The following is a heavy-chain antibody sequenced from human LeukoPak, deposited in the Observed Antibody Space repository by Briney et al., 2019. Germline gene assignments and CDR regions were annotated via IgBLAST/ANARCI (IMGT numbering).Heavy chain of an antibody. V-gene: IGHV3-30-3*01. CDR2: ISYDGSNK. Sequence: LAGGSLRLSCAASGFTFSSYAMHWVRQAPGKGLEWVAVISYDGSNKYYADSVKGRFTISRDNSKNTLYLQMNSLRAEDTAVYYCARDRTYSSGWYGPFDYWGQGTLVTVSS. J-gene: IGHJ4*02. D-gene: IGHD6-19*01. CDR3: ARDRTYSSGWYGPFDY. CDR1: GFTFSSYA.